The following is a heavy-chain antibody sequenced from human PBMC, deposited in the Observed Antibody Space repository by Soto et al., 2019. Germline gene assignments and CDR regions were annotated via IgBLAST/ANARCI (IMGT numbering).Heavy chain of an antibody. CDR1: SDSIAGENW. Sequence: QVQLQESGPGLVKPSETLSLTCTVSSDSIAGENWWRWVRQPPGLGLERIGEVFHTGGTNYNPSLNSRVTMEVDKSKNQFTLKLISATAADTAVYYCARVFSSGSGWMYYFDFWGQGTLVSVSS. J-gene: IGHJ4*02. CDR3: ARVFSSGSGWMYYFDF. CDR2: VFHTGGT. V-gene: IGHV4-4*02. D-gene: IGHD6-19*01.